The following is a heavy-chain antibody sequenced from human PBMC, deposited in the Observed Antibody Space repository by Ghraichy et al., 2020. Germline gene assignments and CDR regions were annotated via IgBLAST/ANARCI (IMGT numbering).Heavy chain of an antibody. Sequence: SETLSLTCTVSGDSISSSSLYWGWIRQSPGKGLEWIGSIYYNGSTYDNPSLKSRVTISVDTSKNQFSLKLSSVTAADTAVYYCARLGPFLDGRWLPTRYYYYYMDVWGKGTTVTVSS. CDR2: IYYNGST. CDR3: ARLGPFLDGRWLPTRYYYYYMDV. J-gene: IGHJ6*03. V-gene: IGHV4-39*01. D-gene: IGHD1-26*01. CDR1: GDSISSSSLY.